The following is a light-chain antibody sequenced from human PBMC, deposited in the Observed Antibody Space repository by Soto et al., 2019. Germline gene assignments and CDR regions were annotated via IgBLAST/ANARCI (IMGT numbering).Light chain of an antibody. Sequence: EIVLAQSPATLSLSPGERPTLSCRASQSVSSYLAWYQQKPGQAPRLLIYDASNRATGIPARFSGSGSGTDFTLTISSLEPEDSAVYYCHQRSNWPTFGQGTRLEIK. J-gene: IGKJ5*01. CDR1: QSVSSY. CDR2: DAS. V-gene: IGKV3-11*01. CDR3: HQRSNWPT.